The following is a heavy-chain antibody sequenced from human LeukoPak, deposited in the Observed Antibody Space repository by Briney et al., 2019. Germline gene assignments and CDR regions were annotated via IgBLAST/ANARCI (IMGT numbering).Heavy chain of an antibody. V-gene: IGHV1-2*02. Sequence: GASVKVSCKASGYTFTGYYMHWVRQAPGQGLEWMGWINPNSGGTNYAQKFQGRVTMTRDTSISTAYMELSRLRSDDTAVYYCARVPDYYDGSAYRDYWGQGTLVTVSS. J-gene: IGHJ4*02. D-gene: IGHD3-22*01. CDR2: INPNSGGT. CDR1: GYTFTGYY. CDR3: ARVPDYYDGSAYRDY.